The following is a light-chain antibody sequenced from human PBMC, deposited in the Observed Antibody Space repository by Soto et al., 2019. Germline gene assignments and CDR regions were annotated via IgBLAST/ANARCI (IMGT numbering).Light chain of an antibody. CDR1: KRLDHC. Sequence: GDRVTITYRANKRLDHCLAWYQQKPGKAPTLLIYDASSLESVVPSRFSGSGSETEFTLTSSSLLPDDFAAYYFQHYNRYWTFGQGTKVEIK. CDR2: DAS. V-gene: IGKV1-5*01. J-gene: IGKJ1*01. CDR3: QHYNRYWT.